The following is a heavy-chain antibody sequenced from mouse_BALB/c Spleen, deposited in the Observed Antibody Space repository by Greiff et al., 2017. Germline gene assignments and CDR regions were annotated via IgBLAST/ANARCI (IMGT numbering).Heavy chain of an antibody. V-gene: IGHV4-1*02. D-gene: IGHD1-1*02. CDR2: INPDSSTI. Sequence: EVQLVESGGGLVQPGGSLKLSCAASGFDFSGYWMSWVRQAPGKGLEWIGEINPDSSTINYTPSLKDKSIISRDNAKNTLYLQMSKVRSEDTALYYCERSKLFYAMDYWGQGTSVTVSS. J-gene: IGHJ4*01. CDR3: ERSKLFYAMDY. CDR1: GFDFSGYW.